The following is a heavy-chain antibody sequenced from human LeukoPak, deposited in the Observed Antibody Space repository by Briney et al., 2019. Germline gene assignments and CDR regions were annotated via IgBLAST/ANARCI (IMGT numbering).Heavy chain of an antibody. D-gene: IGHD2-21*01. Sequence: PSETLSLTCTVSGGSISSGGYYWSWIRQHPGKGLEWIAYIYYTGSTYYSPSLKSRLTISVDTPKNHFSLRLSSMTAADTAVYYCARVPSVIDAFDIWGQGTMVTVSS. CDR3: ARVPSVIDAFDI. CDR1: GGSISSGGYY. J-gene: IGHJ3*02. CDR2: IYYTGST. V-gene: IGHV4-31*03.